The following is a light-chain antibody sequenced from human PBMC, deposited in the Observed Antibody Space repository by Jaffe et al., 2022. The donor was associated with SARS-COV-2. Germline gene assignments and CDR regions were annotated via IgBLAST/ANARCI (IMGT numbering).Light chain of an antibody. Sequence: QSALIQPPSASGTPGQRVTISCSGTRSNIRSNTVSWYQQFPGTAPKLLIFTNDQRPSGVPDRFSGSKSGTSASLAISGLQSEDEAEYFCAAWDDNLEGFVFGTGTKVAVL. CDR2: TND. V-gene: IGLV1-44*01. CDR1: RSNIRSNT. CDR3: AAWDDNLEGFV. J-gene: IGLJ1*01.